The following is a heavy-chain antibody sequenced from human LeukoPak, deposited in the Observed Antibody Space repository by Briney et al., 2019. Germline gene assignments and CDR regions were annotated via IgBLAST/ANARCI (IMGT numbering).Heavy chain of an antibody. V-gene: IGHV4-61*02. J-gene: IGHJ6*03. Sequence: PSETLSLTCTVSGGSISSGSYYWSWIRQPAGKGLEWIGRIYTSGSTYYNPSLKSRVTISVDRSKNQFSLNLSSVTAADTALYYCARDTGYDLGYYTYYYMDVWGKGTTVTVSS. D-gene: IGHD5-12*01. CDR3: ARDTGYDLGYYTYYYMDV. CDR2: IYTSGST. CDR1: GGSISSGSYY.